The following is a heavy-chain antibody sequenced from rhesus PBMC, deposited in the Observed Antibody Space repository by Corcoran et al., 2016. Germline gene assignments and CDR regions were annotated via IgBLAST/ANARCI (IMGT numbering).Heavy chain of an antibody. Sequence: QVQLQESGPGLVKPSATLSLTCAVSGASISRYCWTLIRQPPRKGREWMGGINGKRGSTNYNPSHKSRVTISKDASKKQFSLKLSSVTAADTAVYYCAREGYYSGSYYYDYGLDSWGQGVVVTVSS. CDR3: AREGYYSGSYYYDYGLDS. CDR1: GASISRYC. J-gene: IGHJ6*01. V-gene: IGHV4-80*01. D-gene: IGHD3-16*01. CDR2: INGKRGST.